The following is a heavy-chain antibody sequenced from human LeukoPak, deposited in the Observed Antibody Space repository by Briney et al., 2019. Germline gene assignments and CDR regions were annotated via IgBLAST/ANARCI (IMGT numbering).Heavy chain of an antibody. CDR3: AREGDFWSGHRYYFDY. V-gene: IGHV1-69*05. Sequence: SVKVSCKASGGTFSSYAISWVRQAPGQGLEWMGGIIPIFGTANYAQKFQGRVTITTDESTSTAYMELSSLRSEDMAVYYCAREGDFWSGHRYYFDYWGQGTLVTVSS. D-gene: IGHD3-3*01. CDR1: GGTFSSYA. CDR2: IIPIFGTA. J-gene: IGHJ4*02.